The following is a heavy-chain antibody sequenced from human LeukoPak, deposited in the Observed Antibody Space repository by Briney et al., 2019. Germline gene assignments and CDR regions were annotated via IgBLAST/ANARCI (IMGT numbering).Heavy chain of an antibody. V-gene: IGHV4-30-2*01. CDR2: IYHSGST. CDR1: GGSISSGGYS. Sequence: PSQTLFLTCAVSGGSISSGGYSWSWIRQPPGKGLEWIGYIYHSGSTYYNPSLKSRVTISVDRSKNQSSLKLSSVTAADTAVYYCARGGVAGNDLWGRGTLVTVSS. D-gene: IGHD3-10*01. J-gene: IGHJ2*01. CDR3: ARGGVAGNDL.